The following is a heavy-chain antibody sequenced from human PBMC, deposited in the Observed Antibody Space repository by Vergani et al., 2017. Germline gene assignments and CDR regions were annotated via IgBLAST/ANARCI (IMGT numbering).Heavy chain of an antibody. Sequence: EVQLVESGGGLVQPGGSLRLSCAASGFTVSSNYMSWVRQAPGKGLEWVSVIYSCGSTYYADSVKGRFTISRDNSKNTLYLQMNSLRAEDTAVYYCARTYYDILTGLMDVWGQGTTVTVSS. J-gene: IGHJ6*02. CDR1: GFTVSSNY. V-gene: IGHV3-66*02. D-gene: IGHD3-9*01. CDR3: ARTYYDILTGLMDV. CDR2: IYSCGST.